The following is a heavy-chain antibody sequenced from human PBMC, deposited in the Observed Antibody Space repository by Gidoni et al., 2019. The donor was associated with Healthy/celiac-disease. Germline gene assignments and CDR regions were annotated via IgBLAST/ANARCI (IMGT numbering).Heavy chain of an antibody. D-gene: IGHD4-17*01. V-gene: IGHV3-33*01. CDR2: IWYDGSNK. CDR3: ARDASRGVTTGTGLGY. J-gene: IGHJ4*02. Sequence: PGKGLEWVAVIWYDGSNKYYADSVKGRFTISRDNSKNTLYLQMNSLRAEDTAVYYCARDASRGVTTGTGLGYWGQGTLVTVSS.